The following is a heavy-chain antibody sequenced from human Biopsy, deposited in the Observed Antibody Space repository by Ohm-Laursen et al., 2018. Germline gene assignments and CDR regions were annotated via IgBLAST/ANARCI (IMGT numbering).Heavy chain of an antibody. D-gene: IGHD4-17*01. Sequence: LTCAVYGESFIGYYWSWIRQTPGKGLVWVSIVGVDGRTIYYADSVKGRFTISRDNSKNTLYLQMNSLRADDTAVYYCAKSGIGTVTRHFDLWGQGTLVTVSS. V-gene: IGHV3-23*01. CDR2: VGVDGRTI. CDR3: AKSGIGTVTRHFDL. CDR1: GESFIGYY. J-gene: IGHJ4*02.